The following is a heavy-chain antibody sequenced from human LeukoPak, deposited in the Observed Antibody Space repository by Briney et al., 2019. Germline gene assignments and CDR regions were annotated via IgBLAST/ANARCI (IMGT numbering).Heavy chain of an antibody. Sequence: GGSLRLSCTASGFRFGGYSIHWVRQAPGKGLEWVANINQDGSEKCYVDSVKGRFTISRDNAKNSLYLQMNSLRAEDTAVYYCARDTGYCSNGVCYDAFDIWGQGTMVTVSS. J-gene: IGHJ3*02. CDR2: INQDGSEK. CDR3: ARDTGYCSNGVCYDAFDI. CDR1: GFRFGGYS. D-gene: IGHD2-8*01. V-gene: IGHV3-7*01.